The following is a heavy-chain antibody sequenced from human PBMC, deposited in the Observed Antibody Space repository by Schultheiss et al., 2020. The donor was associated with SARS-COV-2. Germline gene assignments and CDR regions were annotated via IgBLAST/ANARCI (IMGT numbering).Heavy chain of an antibody. CDR3: AKRLGYSSGWCMDV. CDR1: GFTFNIYA. Sequence: GGSLRLSCAASGFTFNIYAMNWVRQAPGKGLEWVSGISASGGDTYYADSVKGRFTISRDNSKNTLSLQMNSLRAEDTALYYCAKRLGYSSGWCMDVWGQGTTVTVSS. CDR2: ISASGGDT. J-gene: IGHJ6*02. D-gene: IGHD6-19*01. V-gene: IGHV3-23*01.